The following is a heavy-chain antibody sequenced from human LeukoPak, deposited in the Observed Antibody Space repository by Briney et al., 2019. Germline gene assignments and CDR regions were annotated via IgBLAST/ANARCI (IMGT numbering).Heavy chain of an antibody. Sequence: PSETLSLTCAVYGGSFSGYYWSWIRQPPGKGLEWIGEINHSGSTHYNPSLKSRVTISVDTSKNQFSLKLSSVTAADTAVYYCARALDYGGNSGRFDPWGQGTLVTVSS. D-gene: IGHD4-23*01. J-gene: IGHJ5*02. CDR3: ARALDYGGNSGRFDP. CDR2: INHSGST. V-gene: IGHV4-34*01. CDR1: GGSFSGYY.